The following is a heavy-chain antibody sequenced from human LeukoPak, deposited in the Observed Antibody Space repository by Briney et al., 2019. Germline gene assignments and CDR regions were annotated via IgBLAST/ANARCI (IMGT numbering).Heavy chain of an antibody. Sequence: GGSLRLSCAVSGFIFSSFAMSWVRQAPGKGLEWVSAISGSGGSTYYADSVKGRFTISRDNAKNSLYLQMNSLRAEDTAVYYCARDYSYGFLNWGQGTLVTVSS. CDR3: ARDYSYGFLN. V-gene: IGHV3-23*01. D-gene: IGHD5-18*01. J-gene: IGHJ4*02. CDR2: ISGSGGST. CDR1: GFIFSSFA.